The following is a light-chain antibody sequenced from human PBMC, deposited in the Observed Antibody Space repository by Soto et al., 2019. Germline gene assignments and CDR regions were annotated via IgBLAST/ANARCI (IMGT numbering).Light chain of an antibody. V-gene: IGLV2-11*01. CDR3: CSYAGSSYV. CDR2: DVS. J-gene: IGLJ1*01. CDR1: SSDVGGYNY. Sequence: QSVLTQPRSVSGPPGQSVTISCTRTSSDVGGYNYVSWYQQHPGKAPKLMIYDVSKRPSGVPDRFSGSKSGNTASLTISGLQAEDEADYYCCSYAGSSYVFGTGTKLTVL.